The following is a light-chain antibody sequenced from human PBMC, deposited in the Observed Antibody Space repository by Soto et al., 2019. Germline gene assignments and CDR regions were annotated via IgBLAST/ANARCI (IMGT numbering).Light chain of an antibody. Sequence: QSVLTQPPSASGTPGQRVTISCSGSSSNIGSNTVSWYQQLPQRAPKLLIFSNNQRPSGVSNRFSGSKSGNTASLTISGLQAEDEADYYCSSYTVSTPVVFGGGTKLTVL. CDR2: SNN. V-gene: IGLV1-44*01. CDR3: SSYTVSTPVV. CDR1: SSNIGSNT. J-gene: IGLJ2*01.